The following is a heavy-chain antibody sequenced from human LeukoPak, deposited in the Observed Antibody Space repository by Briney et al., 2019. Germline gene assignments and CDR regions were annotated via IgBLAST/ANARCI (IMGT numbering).Heavy chain of an antibody. CDR1: GFTFSNNN. J-gene: IGHJ4*02. CDR3: AKTPRGEYSSSWYFHY. Sequence: PGGSLRLSCAASGFTFSNNNMVWVRQAPGKGLEWVSGISGSGGSTYYADSVKGRFTISRDNSKNTVYLQMDSLRAEDTAVYYCAKTPRGEYSSSWYFHYWGQGSLVTVSS. CDR2: ISGSGGST. D-gene: IGHD6-13*01. V-gene: IGHV3-23*01.